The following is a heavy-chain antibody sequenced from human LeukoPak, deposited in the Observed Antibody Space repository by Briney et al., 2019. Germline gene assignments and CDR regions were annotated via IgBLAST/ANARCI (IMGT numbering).Heavy chain of an antibody. J-gene: IGHJ4*02. V-gene: IGHV4-38-2*01. CDR1: GYSTSSGYY. CDR2: IYHSGST. Sequence: SETLSLTRALSGYSTSSGYYWGWIRQPPGKGLEWTESIYHSGSTYYNPSLTSRVTTSAATTTHQFSMRLSSVPAADAAVYYCASAVYSGGYHIDYWGQGTLVTVSS. CDR3: ASAVYSGGYHIDY. D-gene: IGHD1-26*01.